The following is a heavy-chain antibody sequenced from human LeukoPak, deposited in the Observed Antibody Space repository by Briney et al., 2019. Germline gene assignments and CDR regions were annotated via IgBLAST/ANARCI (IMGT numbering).Heavy chain of an antibody. CDR2: INPNSGGT. CDR3: ARGRFTMVRGVISPIDY. J-gene: IGHJ4*02. D-gene: IGHD3-10*01. V-gene: IGHV1-2*02. Sequence: GASVKVSCKASGYTFTGYYMHWVRQAPGQGLEWMGWINPNSGGTNSAQKFQGRVTMTRDTSITTAYMELSRLRSEDTAVYYCARGRFTMVRGVISPIDYWGQGTLVTVSS. CDR1: GYTFTGYY.